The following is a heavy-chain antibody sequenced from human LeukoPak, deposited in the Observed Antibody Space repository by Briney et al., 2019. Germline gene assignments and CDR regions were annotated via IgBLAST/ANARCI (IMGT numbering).Heavy chain of an antibody. D-gene: IGHD6-19*01. J-gene: IGHJ6*02. Sequence: GRSLRLSCAVSGFTFSSYAMHWVRQAPAKGLEWVAVISYDGSNKYYADSVKGRFTISRDNSKNTLYLQMNSLRAEDTAVYYCARDQAVAGRSYYYYGMDVWGQGTTVTVSS. CDR3: ARDQAVAGRSYYYYGMDV. CDR1: GFTFSSYA. CDR2: ISYDGSNK. V-gene: IGHV3-30-3*01.